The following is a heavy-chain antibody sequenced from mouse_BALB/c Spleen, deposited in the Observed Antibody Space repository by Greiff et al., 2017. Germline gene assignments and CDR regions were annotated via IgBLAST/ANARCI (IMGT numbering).Heavy chain of an antibody. J-gene: IGHJ4*01. V-gene: IGHV3-6*02. CDR1: GYSITSGYY. Sequence: EVHLVESGPGLVKPSQSLSLTCSVTGYSITSGYYWNWIRQFPGNKLEWMGYISYDGSNNYNPSLKNRISITRDTSKNQFFLKLNSVTTEDTATYYCARGGYDGYYGGAMDYWGQGTSVTVSS. CDR2: ISYDGSN. CDR3: ARGGYDGYYGGAMDY. D-gene: IGHD2-3*01.